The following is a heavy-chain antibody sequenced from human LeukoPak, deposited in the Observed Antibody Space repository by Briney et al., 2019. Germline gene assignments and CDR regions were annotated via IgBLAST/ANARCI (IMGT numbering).Heavy chain of an antibody. D-gene: IGHD3-9*01. J-gene: IGHJ6*03. CDR3: LSVDILTGYYSYFMDV. CDR1: GFTFSSYW. CDR2: INSDGSST. Sequence: GGSLRLSCAASGFTFSSYWMHWVRQAPGKGLVWVSRINSDGSSTSYADSVKGRFSISRDNAKNTLYLQMNSLRAEDTAVYYCLSVDILTGYYSYFMDVWGKGTTVTVSS. V-gene: IGHV3-74*01.